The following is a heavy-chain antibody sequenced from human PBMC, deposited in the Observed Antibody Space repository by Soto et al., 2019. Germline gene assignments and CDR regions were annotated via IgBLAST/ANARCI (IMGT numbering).Heavy chain of an antibody. CDR2: IHPSGGGS. Sequence: ASVKVSCKSSGYPFNTYYLHWVRQAPGQGLEWMGMIHPSGGGSTYAQKFLGRVTMTMDSSTSTVFMELTSLRSADTAVYYCARGGHIAVVTDSFDSWGPGTLVTVSS. J-gene: IGHJ4*02. D-gene: IGHD2-21*02. CDR1: GYPFNTYY. V-gene: IGHV1-46*02. CDR3: ARGGHIAVVTDSFDS.